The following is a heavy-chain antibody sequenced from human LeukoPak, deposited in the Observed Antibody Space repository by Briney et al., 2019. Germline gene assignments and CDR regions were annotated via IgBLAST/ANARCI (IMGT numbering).Heavy chain of an antibody. CDR2: INPNGGAT. D-gene: IGHD2-2*02. V-gene: IGHV1-2*02. Sequence: ASVKVSCKASGYTFTGYYMHWVRQAPGQGLERMGWINPNGGATNYAQNFQGRVTMTRDTSISTAYMELSRLRSDDTAVYYCASGLGYCSSTSCYKYFQHWGQGTLVTVSS. CDR1: GYTFTGYY. J-gene: IGHJ1*01. CDR3: ASGLGYCSSTSCYKYFQH.